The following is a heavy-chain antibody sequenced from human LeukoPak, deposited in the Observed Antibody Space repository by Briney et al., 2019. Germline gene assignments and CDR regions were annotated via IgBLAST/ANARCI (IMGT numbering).Heavy chain of an antibody. V-gene: IGHV1-24*01. Sequence: ASVKVSCKVSGYTLTELSMDWVGQAHGKGRGGMGGFVPEDGKKIYAQKSQGRVTMTEDTSTDTAYMELSSLRSEDTAVYYCATDHGYSSSWYFWWGQGTLVTVSS. D-gene: IGHD6-13*01. J-gene: IGHJ4*02. CDR2: FVPEDGKK. CDR3: ATDHGYSSSWYFW. CDR1: GYTLTELS.